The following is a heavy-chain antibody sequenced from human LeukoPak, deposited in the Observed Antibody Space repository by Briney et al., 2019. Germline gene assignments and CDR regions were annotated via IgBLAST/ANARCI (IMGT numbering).Heavy chain of an antibody. CDR3: ATEIVDGGFDP. Sequence: SQTLSLTCTVSGGSISSYYWSWIRQPPGKGLEWIGYIYYNGSTNYNPSLKSRVTISVDTSKNQFSLKLSSVTAADTAVYYCATEIVDGGFDPWGQGTLVTVSS. CDR1: GGSISSYY. J-gene: IGHJ5*02. V-gene: IGHV4-59*01. D-gene: IGHD2-15*01. CDR2: IYYNGST.